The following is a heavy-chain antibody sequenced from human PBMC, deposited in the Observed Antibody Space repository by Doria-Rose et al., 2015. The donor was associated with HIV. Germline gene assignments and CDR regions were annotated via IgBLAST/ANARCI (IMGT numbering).Heavy chain of an antibody. V-gene: IGHV2-26*01. CDR3: ARIKSSRWYHKYYFDF. D-gene: IGHD6-13*01. CDR2: MFSDDER. J-gene: IGHJ4*02. CDR1: GVSLSSPGMG. Sequence: ESGPVLVKPTETLTLTCTVSGVSLSSPGMGVSWIRQPPGKALEWLANMFSDDERSFKTSLKSRLTISRGTSKSQVVLTMTDIDPVDTATYYCARIKSSRWYHKYYFDFWGQGTLVIVPA.